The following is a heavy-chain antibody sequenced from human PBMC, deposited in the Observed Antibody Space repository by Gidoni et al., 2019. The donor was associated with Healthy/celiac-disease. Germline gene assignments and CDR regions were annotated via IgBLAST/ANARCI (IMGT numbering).Heavy chain of an antibody. V-gene: IGHV3-9*01. D-gene: IGHD1-26*01. J-gene: IGHJ4*02. CDR2: ISWNSGSI. CDR1: GFTFDDYA. CDR3: AKDKKGRVGGPFDY. Sequence: EVQLVESGGGLVQPGRSLRLSCAASGFTFDDYAMHWVRQAPGKGLEWVSGISWNSGSIGYADSVKGRFTISRDNAKNSLYLQMNSLRAEDTALYYCAKDKKGRVGGPFDYWGQGTLVTVSS.